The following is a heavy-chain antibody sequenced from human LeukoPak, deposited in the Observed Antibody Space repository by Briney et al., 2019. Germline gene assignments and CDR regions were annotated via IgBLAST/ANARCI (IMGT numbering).Heavy chain of an antibody. D-gene: IGHD3-22*01. V-gene: IGHV1-46*01. CDR3: ARVGDYYDSSGYTWFGP. CDR1: GYTFTTYY. J-gene: IGHJ5*02. CDR2: INPSGGST. Sequence: ASVKVSCKASGYTFTTYYMHWVRQAPGQGLEWMGVINPSGGSTSYAQKFQGRVTMTRDTSTTTVYMELSSLRSEDTAVYYCARVGDYYDSSGYTWFGPWAREPWSPSPQ.